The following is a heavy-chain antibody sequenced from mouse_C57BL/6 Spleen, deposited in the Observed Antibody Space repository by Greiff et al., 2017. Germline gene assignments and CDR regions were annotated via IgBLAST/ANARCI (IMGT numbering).Heavy chain of an antibody. CDR2: IYPRSGHT. CDR3: ARLDGSAWFAY. D-gene: IGHD1-1*01. J-gene: IGHJ3*01. V-gene: IGHV1-81*01. Sequence: QVQLKESGAELARPGASVKLSCKASGYTFTSYGISWVKQRTGQGLEWIGEIYPRSGHTYYNEQFKGKATLPAATSSSTAYMDHRNLTSEDSAFYFCARLDGSAWFAYWGQGTLVTVSA. CDR1: GYTFTSYG.